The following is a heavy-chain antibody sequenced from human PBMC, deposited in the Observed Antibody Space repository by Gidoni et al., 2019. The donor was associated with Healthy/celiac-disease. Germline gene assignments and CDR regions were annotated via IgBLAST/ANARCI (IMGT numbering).Heavy chain of an antibody. CDR2: INSEGSST. Sequence: EVQLVESGGGLVQPGGSLRLSCAASGVTFSGYWRHWVRQAPGKGLVWVSRINSEGSSTSYADSVKGRFTISRDNAKNTLYLQMNSLRAEDTAVYYCARDLDGSSSDLNDDLFDYWGQGTLVTVSS. CDR1: GVTFSGYW. D-gene: IGHD6-6*01. J-gene: IGHJ4*02. V-gene: IGHV3-74*01. CDR3: ARDLDGSSSDLNDDLFDY.